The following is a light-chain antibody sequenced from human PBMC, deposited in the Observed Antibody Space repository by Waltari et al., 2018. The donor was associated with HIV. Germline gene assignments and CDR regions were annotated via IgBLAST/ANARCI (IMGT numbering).Light chain of an antibody. CDR2: QDS. V-gene: IGLV3-1*01. CDR1: TLGDKY. Sequence: SYVVPQPPSVSVSPGQTASITCSGATLGDKYACWYQQRPGQSPVLVIYQDSKRPSAIPERFSGSNSGNTATLTISGTQAMDEADYYCQAWDSSTVVFGGGTKLTVL. CDR3: QAWDSSTVV. J-gene: IGLJ2*01.